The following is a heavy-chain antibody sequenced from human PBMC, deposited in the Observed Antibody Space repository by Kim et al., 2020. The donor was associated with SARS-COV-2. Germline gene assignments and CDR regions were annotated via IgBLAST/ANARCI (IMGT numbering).Heavy chain of an antibody. V-gene: IGHV4-31*03. CDR1: GGSISSGGYY. CDR2: IYYSGST. CDR3: ARARVSGMIVVGSFDY. D-gene: IGHD3-22*01. J-gene: IGHJ4*02. Sequence: SETLSLTCTVSGGSISSGGYYWSWIRQHPGKGLEWIGYIYYSGSTYYNPSLKSRVTISVDTSKNQFSLKLSSVTAADTAVYYCARARVSGMIVVGSFDYWGEKTLHTLST.